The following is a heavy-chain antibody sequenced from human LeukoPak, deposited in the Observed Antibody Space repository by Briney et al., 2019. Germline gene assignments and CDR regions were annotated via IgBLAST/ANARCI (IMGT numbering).Heavy chain of an antibody. CDR1: GYTLTELS. CDR3: ATSPGIAAPSGYYFDH. Sequence: ASVKVSCKVSGYTLTELSMHWVRQAPGQGPEWMGWINTNTGNPTYAQGFTGRFVFSLDTSVSTAYLQISSLKAEDTAVYYCATSPGIAAPSGYYFDHWGQGTLVTVSS. J-gene: IGHJ4*02. V-gene: IGHV7-4-1*02. CDR2: INTNTGNP. D-gene: IGHD6-13*01.